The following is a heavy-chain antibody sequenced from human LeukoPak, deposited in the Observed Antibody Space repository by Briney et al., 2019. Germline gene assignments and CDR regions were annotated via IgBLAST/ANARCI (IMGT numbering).Heavy chain of an antibody. D-gene: IGHD3-22*01. CDR1: GFTFSNYA. J-gene: IGHJ4*02. Sequence: GGSLRLSCAASGFTFSNYAMSWVRQAPGEGLEWVSAISGSGDSTYYADSVKGRFAISRDNSKNTLYLQMNSLRAEDTAVCYCAVDYYDSSGYYNYWGQGTLVTVSS. CDR3: AVDYYDSSGYYNY. V-gene: IGHV3-23*01. CDR2: ISGSGDST.